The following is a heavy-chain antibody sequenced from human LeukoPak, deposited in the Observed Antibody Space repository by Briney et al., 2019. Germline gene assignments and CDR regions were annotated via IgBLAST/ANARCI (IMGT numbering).Heavy chain of an antibody. CDR1: GGSVSNYY. J-gene: IGHJ2*01. D-gene: IGHD5-12*01. V-gene: IGHV4-59*08. CDR3: ARQASWLPYFDL. CDR2: IYYSGRT. Sequence: SETLSLTCTVSGGSVSNYYWSWIRQSPGKGLEWIAYIYYSGRTNYNPSLKSRVTISVDTAENQFTLKLSSVTAADTALYFFARQASWLPYFDLWGRGTLVSVSS.